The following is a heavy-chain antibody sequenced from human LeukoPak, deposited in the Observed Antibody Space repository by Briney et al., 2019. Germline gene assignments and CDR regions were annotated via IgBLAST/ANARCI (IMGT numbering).Heavy chain of an antibody. V-gene: IGHV1-69*13. CDR3: ASFYYDGSGYSS. D-gene: IGHD3-22*01. CDR2: IIPIFGTA. CDR1: GGTFSSYA. Sequence: ASVKVSCKASGGTFSSYAISWVRQAPGQGLEWMGGIIPIFGTANYAQKFQGRVTITADESTSTAYMELSSLRSEDTAVYYCASFYYDGSGYSSWGQGTLVTVSS. J-gene: IGHJ5*02.